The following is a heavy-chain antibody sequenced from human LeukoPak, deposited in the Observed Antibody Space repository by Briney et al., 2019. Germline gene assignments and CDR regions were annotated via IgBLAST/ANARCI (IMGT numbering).Heavy chain of an antibody. V-gene: IGHV3-7*03. CDR2: IKQDGSEK. J-gene: IGHJ6*02. CDR3: ARGPGITIFGVVMEAYYYGMDV. Sequence: GGSLRLSCAASGLTFTTYWMSWVRQAPGKGLEWVANIKQDGSEKYYVASVQGRFTISRDNAKNSLYLQMNSLRAEDTAVYYCARGPGITIFGVVMEAYYYGMDVWGQGTTVTVSS. D-gene: IGHD3-3*01. CDR1: GLTFTTYW.